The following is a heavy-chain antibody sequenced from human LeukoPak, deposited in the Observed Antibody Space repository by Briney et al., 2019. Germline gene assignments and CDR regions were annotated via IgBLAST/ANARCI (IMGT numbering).Heavy chain of an antibody. V-gene: IGHV1-2*02. Sequence: ASVKVSCKASGYTFTDYYIHWVRQAPGHGLEWMAWMNPNSGGTSYAQKFQGRVTMTRDTSISTAYMELSRLRFDDTAVFYCAINKQGKSLDYWGQGTLVTVSS. CDR2: MNPNSGGT. CDR3: AINKQGKSLDY. J-gene: IGHJ4*02. CDR1: GYTFTDYY.